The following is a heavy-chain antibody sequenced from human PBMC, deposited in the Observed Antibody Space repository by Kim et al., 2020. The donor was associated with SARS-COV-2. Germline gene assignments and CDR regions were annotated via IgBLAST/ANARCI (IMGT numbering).Heavy chain of an antibody. CDR2: VFDSGST. Sequence: SETLSLTCTVSGGSISYYYWTWIRQPPGKGLEWIGYVFDSGSTNYNPSLKSRVTISLGPSKKQFSLQLTSVTAADTAVYYCARGKYYYDGSGNPRFWYFDLWGRSTLVTVSS. D-gene: IGHD3-22*01. J-gene: IGHJ2*01. V-gene: IGHV4-59*01. CDR1: GGSISYYY. CDR3: ARGKYYYDGSGNPRFWYFDL.